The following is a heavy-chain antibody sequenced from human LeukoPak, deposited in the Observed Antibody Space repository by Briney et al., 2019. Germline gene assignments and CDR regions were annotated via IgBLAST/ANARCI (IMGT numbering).Heavy chain of an antibody. CDR1: GFTFSSYA. V-gene: IGHV3-23*01. CDR3: AKDPSVLTYYYDSSGPPLY. CDR2: ISGSGGST. J-gene: IGHJ4*02. Sequence: GGSLRLSCAASGFTFSSYAMSWVRQAPGKGLEWVSAISGSGGSTYYADSVKGRFTISRDNSKNTLYLQMNSLRAEDTAVYYCAKDPSVLTYYYDSSGPPLYWGQGTLVTISS. D-gene: IGHD3-22*01.